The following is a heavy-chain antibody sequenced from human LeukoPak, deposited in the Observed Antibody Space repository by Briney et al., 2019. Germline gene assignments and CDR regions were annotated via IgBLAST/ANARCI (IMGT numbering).Heavy chain of an antibody. J-gene: IGHJ4*02. CDR1: GFTFSTYG. D-gene: IGHD5-12*01. V-gene: IGHV3-30*02. CDR2: IRYDGNYK. CDR3: AKAAEWLRSPFDY. Sequence: GGSLRLSCAASGFTFSTYGLHWVRQAPGKGLEWVTFIRYDGNYKYYADSVKGRFTISGDNSKNTLYLQMNSLRADDTAVYYRAKAAEWLRSPFDYWGQGTLVTVSS.